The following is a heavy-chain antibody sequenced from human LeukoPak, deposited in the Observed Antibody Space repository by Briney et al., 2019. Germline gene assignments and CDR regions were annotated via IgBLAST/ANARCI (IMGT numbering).Heavy chain of an antibody. CDR2: INPSGGST. CDR1: GYTFTSYY. J-gene: IGHJ3*02. Sequence: ASVEVSCKASGYTFTSYYMHWVRQAPGQGLEWMGIINPSGGSTSYAQKFQGRVTMTRDTSTSTVYMELSSLRSEDTAVYYCARGQYCSSTSCQGAFDIWGQGTMVTVCS. V-gene: IGHV1-46*01. D-gene: IGHD2-2*01. CDR3: ARGQYCSSTSCQGAFDI.